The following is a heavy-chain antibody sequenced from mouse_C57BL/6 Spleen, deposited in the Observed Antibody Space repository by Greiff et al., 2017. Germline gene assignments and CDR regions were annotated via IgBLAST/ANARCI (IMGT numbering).Heavy chain of an antibody. Sequence: DVQLQESGPELVKPGASVKISCKASGYSFTGYYMNWVKQSPEKSLEWIGEINPSTGGTTYNQKFKAKATLTVDKSSSTAYMQLKSLTSEDSAVYYCARRFIYGDCLWYCDVWGTGTAVTVSS. CDR2: INPSTGGT. D-gene: IGHD2-13*01. V-gene: IGHV1-42*01. J-gene: IGHJ1*03. CDR1: GYSFTGYY. CDR3: ARRFIYGDCLWYCDV.